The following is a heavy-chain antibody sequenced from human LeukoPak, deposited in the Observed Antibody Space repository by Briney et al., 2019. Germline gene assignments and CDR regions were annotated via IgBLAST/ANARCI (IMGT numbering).Heavy chain of an antibody. D-gene: IGHD3-3*01. CDR3: ARDRVLRFLEWNSQRLWFAT. CDR2: VIPIFGTA. Sequence: SVKVSCKASGGTFSSYAISWVGQAPGQGREGMGGVIPIFGTANYAHKFQGRVTISQDESTSTAYLGLSSLISERTAGCYCARDRVLRFLEWNSQRLWFATWGQGTLVTVSS. J-gene: IGHJ5*02. CDR1: GGTFSSYA. V-gene: IGHV1-69*13.